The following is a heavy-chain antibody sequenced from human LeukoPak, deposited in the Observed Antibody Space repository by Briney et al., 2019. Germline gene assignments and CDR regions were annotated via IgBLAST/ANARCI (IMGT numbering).Heavy chain of an antibody. J-gene: IGHJ4*02. V-gene: IGHV3-66*01. CDR2: IYSSGGT. CDR1: GFRVSVNY. D-gene: IGHD1-26*01. CDR3: AAKGNGYSGSYVFAQ. Sequence: GGSLRLSCAASGFRVSVNYMSWVRQAPGEGLEWVSVIYSSGGTYYTDSVKGRFIISRDNSKNTLDLQMNSVRAEDTAVYYCAAKGNGYSGSYVFAQWGQGTLVTVSS.